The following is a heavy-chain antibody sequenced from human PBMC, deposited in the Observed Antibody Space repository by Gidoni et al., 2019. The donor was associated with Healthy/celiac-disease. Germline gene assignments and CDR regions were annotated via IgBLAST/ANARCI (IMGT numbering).Heavy chain of an antibody. V-gene: IGHV3-66*04. CDR1: GFTVRSNY. CDR3: ARHQDDYYYYYMDV. Sequence: EVQLVESGGGLVQPGGSLRLSCAASGFTVRSNYMSWVRQAPGKGLELVSVIYSGGSTYYADSVKGRFTISRDNSKNTLYLQMNSLRAEDTAVYYCARHQDDYYYYYMDVWGKGTTVTVSS. D-gene: IGHD2-15*01. J-gene: IGHJ6*03. CDR2: IYSGGST.